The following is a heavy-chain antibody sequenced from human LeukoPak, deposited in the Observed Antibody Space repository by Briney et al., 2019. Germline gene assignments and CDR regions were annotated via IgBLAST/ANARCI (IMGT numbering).Heavy chain of an antibody. CDR1: GFTFSSYA. Sequence: DPGGSLRLSCAASGFTFSSYAMHWVRQAPGKGLEYVSAISNNGGSTYYANSVKGRFTISRDNSKNTLYLQMGSLRAEDMAVYYCAREARYCRSTSCYRDYWGQRTLVTVSS. CDR3: AREARYCRSTSCYRDY. V-gene: IGHV3-64*01. CDR2: ISNNGGST. D-gene: IGHD2-2*02. J-gene: IGHJ4*02.